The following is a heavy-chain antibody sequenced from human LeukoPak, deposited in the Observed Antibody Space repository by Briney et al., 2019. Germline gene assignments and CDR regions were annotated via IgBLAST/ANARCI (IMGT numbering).Heavy chain of an antibody. Sequence: SETLSLTCTVSGGSISSYYWSWIRQPPGKGLEWIGYISDSGSTNYNPSLKSRVTISVDTSKNQFSLKLNSVTAAGAALYYCARLTGDKARIDFWGQGTLVTVSS. CDR2: ISDSGST. D-gene: IGHD7-27*01. V-gene: IGHV4-59*08. CDR1: GGSISSYY. CDR3: ARLTGDKARIDF. J-gene: IGHJ4*02.